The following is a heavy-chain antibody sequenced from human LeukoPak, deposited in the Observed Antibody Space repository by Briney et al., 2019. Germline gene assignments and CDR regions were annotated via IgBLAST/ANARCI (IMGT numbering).Heavy chain of an antibody. CDR2: IKYDGSEK. D-gene: IGHD6-13*01. Sequence: GGSLRLSCAASGFTFSSYWMNWVRQAPGKGLEWVANIKYDGSEKYYVDSVKGRFTISRGNAKNSLYLQMNSLRAEDTAVYYCARDIEGPGIAFDLWGQGTMLTVSS. CDR1: GFTFSSYW. J-gene: IGHJ3*01. CDR3: ARDIEGPGIAFDL. V-gene: IGHV3-7*04.